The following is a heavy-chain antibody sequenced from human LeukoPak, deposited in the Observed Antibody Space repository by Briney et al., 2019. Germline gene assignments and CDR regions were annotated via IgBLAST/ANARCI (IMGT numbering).Heavy chain of an antibody. Sequence: GGSLRLSCAASEFTFSNYWMSWVRQAPGKGLEWVANIKQDGSEKNYVDSVKGRFTISRDNSKNTLYLQMNSLRAEDTAVYYCAKVPRYSSSSYYYYYYGMDVWGQGTTVTVSS. V-gene: IGHV3-7*01. J-gene: IGHJ6*02. CDR3: AKVPRYSSSSYYYYYYGMDV. CDR1: EFTFSNYW. CDR2: IKQDGSEK. D-gene: IGHD6-6*01.